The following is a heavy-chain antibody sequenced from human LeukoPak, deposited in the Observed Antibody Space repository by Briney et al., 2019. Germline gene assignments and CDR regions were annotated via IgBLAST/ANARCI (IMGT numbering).Heavy chain of an antibody. CDR1: GFSLSTSGVG. Sequence: SGPTLVKPTQTRTLTCTFSGFSLSTSGVGVGWVRQPPGKALEWLALIYWDDDKRYSPSLKSRLTITKDTSKNQVVLTMTNMDPVDTATYYCAHSLGYCSGGSCPNWFDPWGQGTLVTVSS. D-gene: IGHD2-15*01. J-gene: IGHJ5*02. CDR3: AHSLGYCSGGSCPNWFDP. CDR2: IYWDDDK. V-gene: IGHV2-5*02.